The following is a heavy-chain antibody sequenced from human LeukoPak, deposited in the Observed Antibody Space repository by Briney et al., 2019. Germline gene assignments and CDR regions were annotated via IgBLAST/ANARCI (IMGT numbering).Heavy chain of an antibody. Sequence: GESLKISCEGSANAFTSCWIGWVRQMPGKGLEWMGTIYPGDSDTRYSPSFQGQVTISADKSISTAYLQWSSLKASDTAMYYCARQYYYDSSGDFDYWGQGTLVTVSS. CDR2: IYPGDSDT. CDR1: ANAFTSCW. V-gene: IGHV5-51*01. J-gene: IGHJ4*02. CDR3: ARQYYYDSSGDFDY. D-gene: IGHD3-22*01.